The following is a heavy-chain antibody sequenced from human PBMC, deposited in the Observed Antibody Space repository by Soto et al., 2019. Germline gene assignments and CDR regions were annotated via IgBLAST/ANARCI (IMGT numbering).Heavy chain of an antibody. Sequence: GGSLRLSCAASGFTFDDYAMHWVRQAPGKGLEWVSVIYSGGSTYYADSVKGRFTISRDNSKNTLYLQMNSLRAEDPAVYYCSSGYYDFWSGRLWKRNGMDVWGQGTTVTVSS. J-gene: IGHJ6*02. V-gene: IGHV3-53*01. CDR3: SSGYYDFWSGRLWKRNGMDV. D-gene: IGHD3-3*01. CDR2: IYSGGST. CDR1: GFTFDDYA.